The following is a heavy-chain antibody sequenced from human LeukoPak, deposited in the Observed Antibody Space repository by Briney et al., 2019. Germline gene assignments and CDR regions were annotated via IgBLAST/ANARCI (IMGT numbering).Heavy chain of an antibody. Sequence: GGSLRLSCAASGFTFSGYWMSWVRQTPEKGLEWVASIKQDGYEKYYVDSVKGRFTISRDNAKNSLYLQMNSLRADDTAIYYCARDKIVGPTTLDYWGQGTLVTVSS. CDR2: IKQDGYEK. J-gene: IGHJ4*02. D-gene: IGHD1-26*01. CDR1: GFTFSGYW. V-gene: IGHV3-7*01. CDR3: ARDKIVGPTTLDY.